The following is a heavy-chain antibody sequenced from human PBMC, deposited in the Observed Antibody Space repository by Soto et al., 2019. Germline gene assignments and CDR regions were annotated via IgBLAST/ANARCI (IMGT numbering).Heavy chain of an antibody. D-gene: IGHD3-10*01. Sequence: QVQLVQSGAEVKKPGASVKVSCKASGYTFTGYYMHWVRQAPGQGLEWMGWINPNSGGTNYAQKFQGWVTMTRDTSISPAYMELSRLRSHDTAVYYCARDKGFGAGEFDYWGQGTLVTASS. V-gene: IGHV1-2*04. CDR3: ARDKGFGAGEFDY. J-gene: IGHJ4*02. CDR1: GYTFTGYY. CDR2: INPNSGGT.